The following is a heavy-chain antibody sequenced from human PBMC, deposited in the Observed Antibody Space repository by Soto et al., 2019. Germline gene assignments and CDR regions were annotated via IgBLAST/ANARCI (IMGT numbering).Heavy chain of an antibody. CDR1: GFSFSNHD. V-gene: IGHV3-13*01. J-gene: IGHJ3*01. CDR2: ITTGGNA. CDR3: VRVNADAYDV. Sequence: WGSLRLSCAASGFSFSNHDMHWVRQPEGKGLEWVSGITTGGNAYFADSVKGRFSISRENAKNSSYLQTSSLRAEDTAMYYCVRVNADAYDVWGQGTMVTVSS.